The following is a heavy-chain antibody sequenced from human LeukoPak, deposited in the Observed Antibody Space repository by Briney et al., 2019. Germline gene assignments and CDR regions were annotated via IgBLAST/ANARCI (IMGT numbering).Heavy chain of an antibody. J-gene: IGHJ4*02. Sequence: SETLSLTCTVSGGSINSYYWSWIRQPPGKGLEWMGYMYYSGSTNYNPPLKSRVTISVDTSKNQFSLKLSSVSAADTAVYYCARRSGYDYMFDYWGQGTLVTVSS. CDR2: MYYSGST. CDR1: GGSINSYY. V-gene: IGHV4-59*08. D-gene: IGHD5-12*01. CDR3: ARRSGYDYMFDY.